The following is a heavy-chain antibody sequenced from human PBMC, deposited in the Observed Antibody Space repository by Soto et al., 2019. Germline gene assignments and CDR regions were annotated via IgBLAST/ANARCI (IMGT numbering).Heavy chain of an antibody. J-gene: IGHJ6*02. V-gene: IGHV3-30*03. D-gene: IGHD1-26*01. CDR1: GFTFSSYG. CDR3: ATLPRQWELRVAGMDV. Sequence: PGGSLRLSCAASGFTFSSYGMHWVRQAPGKGLEWVAVISYDGSNKYYADSVKGRFTISRDNSKNTLYLQMNSLRAEDTAVYYCATLPRQWELRVAGMDVWGQGTTVTVSS. CDR2: ISYDGSNK.